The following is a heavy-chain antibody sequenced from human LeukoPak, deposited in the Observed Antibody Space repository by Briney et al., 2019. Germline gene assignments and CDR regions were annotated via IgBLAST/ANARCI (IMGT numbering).Heavy chain of an antibody. CDR1: GDSVSSKSVS. J-gene: IGHJ4*02. CDR2: TRYRSTLNT. Sequence: SQTLSLTCAISGDSVSSKSVSWNWIRQSPSGGLEYLGRTRYRSTLNTFYSSSVEGRITINPDTSRNQVSLRLNSVTPEDTALYYCVRDFNWAFDYWGQGTLVTVSS. V-gene: IGHV6-1*01. CDR3: VRDFNWAFDY. D-gene: IGHD7-27*01.